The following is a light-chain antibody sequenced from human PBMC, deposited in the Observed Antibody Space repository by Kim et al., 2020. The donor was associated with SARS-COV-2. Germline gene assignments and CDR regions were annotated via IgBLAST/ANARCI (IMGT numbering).Light chain of an antibody. CDR2: DVN. V-gene: IGLV2-14*03. CDR3: SSFTTRSTLV. Sequence: GPSDSLSRHGTRSNIGSYNYGSWPPKHPGKAPKRMIYDVNKRPSGISSRFSGSKAGSTASLTISGLQAEDEADYYCSSFTTRSTLVFGGGTQLTVL. J-gene: IGLJ3*02. CDR1: RSNIGSYNY.